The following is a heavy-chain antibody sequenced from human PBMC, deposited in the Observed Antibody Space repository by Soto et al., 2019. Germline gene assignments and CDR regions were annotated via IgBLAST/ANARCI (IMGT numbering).Heavy chain of an antibody. V-gene: IGHV4-30-2*01. CDR3: ARGVGLVIFFFDY. D-gene: IGHD3-3*01. Sequence: PSETLSLTCAVSGGSISSGGYSWSWIRQPPGKGLEWIGYIYHSGSTYYNPSLKSRVTISVDRSKNQFSLKLSSVTAADTAVYYCARGVGLVIFFFDYWGQGTLVTVSS. CDR1: GGSISSGGYS. CDR2: IYHSGST. J-gene: IGHJ4*02.